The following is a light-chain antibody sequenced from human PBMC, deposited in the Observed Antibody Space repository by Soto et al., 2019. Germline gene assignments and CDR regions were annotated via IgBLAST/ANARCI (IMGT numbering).Light chain of an antibody. Sequence: QSALTQPASVSGSPGQSITISCTGTTSDVGCYNYVSWFQQHPGKAPKVMIYDVSNRPSGVSNRFSGSKSGNTASLTISGLQAEDEADYYCSSYTSSSTVIFGGGTKVTVL. V-gene: IGLV2-14*01. CDR3: SSYTSSSTVI. CDR2: DVS. J-gene: IGLJ2*01. CDR1: TSDVGCYNY.